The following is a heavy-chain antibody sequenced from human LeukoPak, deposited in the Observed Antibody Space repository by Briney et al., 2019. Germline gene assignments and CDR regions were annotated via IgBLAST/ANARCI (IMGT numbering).Heavy chain of an antibody. CDR2: IIPIFGTA. CDR3: ARGGGYYDFWSGYYNYYCYYYMDV. D-gene: IGHD3-3*01. Sequence: LVASVKVSCKASGGTFSSYAISWVRQAPGQGLEWMGGIIPIFGTANYAQKFQGRVTITTDESTSTAYMELSSLRSEDTAVYYCARGGGYYDFWSGYYNYYCYYYMDVWGKGTTVTVSS. J-gene: IGHJ6*03. CDR1: GGTFSSYA. V-gene: IGHV1-69*05.